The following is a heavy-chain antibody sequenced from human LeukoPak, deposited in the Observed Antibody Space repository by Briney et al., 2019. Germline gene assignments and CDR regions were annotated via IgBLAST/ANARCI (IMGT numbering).Heavy chain of an antibody. Sequence: GGSLRLSCAASGFTFSSYAMSWVRQAPGKGLEWAAGISYDGTKKYYADSVKGRFTISRDNSKNTVYIQIYSLRGDDTAVYYCARGSRGSDYWGQGTLVIVSS. V-gene: IGHV3-30-3*01. CDR1: GFTFSSYA. CDR2: ISYDGTKK. CDR3: ARGSRGSDY. J-gene: IGHJ4*02.